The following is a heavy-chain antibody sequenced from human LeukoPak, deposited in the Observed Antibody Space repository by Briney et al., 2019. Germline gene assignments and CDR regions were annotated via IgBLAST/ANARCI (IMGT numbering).Heavy chain of an antibody. V-gene: IGHV4-39*01. D-gene: IGHD6-6*01. CDR2: IYHSGST. CDR1: GVSISSSFYY. Sequence: SETLSLTCTVSGVSISSSFYYWGWIRQPPGKGLEWIGSIYHSGSTYYNPSLKSRVTISVDTSRNQFSLKLSSVTAADTAVYYCVRGELAAHRFDYWGQGTLVTVSS. CDR3: VRGELAAHRFDY. J-gene: IGHJ4*02.